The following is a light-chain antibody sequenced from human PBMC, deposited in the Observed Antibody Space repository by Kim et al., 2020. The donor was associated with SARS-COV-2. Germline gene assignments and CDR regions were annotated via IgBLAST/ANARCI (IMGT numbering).Light chain of an antibody. CDR2: RND. Sequence: VALGKTARITCEENNIVTKFVHWYQQRPGQAPMLVIFRNDHRPSGIPDRFSGSSSGNTATLTISRAQVGDEADYYCQVWDSSTRVFGGGTQLTVL. CDR3: QVWDSSTRV. J-gene: IGLJ3*02. V-gene: IGLV3-9*01. CDR1: NIVTKF.